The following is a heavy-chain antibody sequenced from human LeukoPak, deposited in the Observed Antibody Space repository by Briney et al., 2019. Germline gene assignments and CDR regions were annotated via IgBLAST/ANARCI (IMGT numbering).Heavy chain of an antibody. D-gene: IGHD5-24*01. CDR3: ARHPPRESRGNAFDI. CDR1: DGSVSSYY. V-gene: IGHV4-59*08. J-gene: IGHJ3*02. Sequence: SETLSLTRTVSDGSVSSYYWSWIRQPPGKGLEWIGYIYFSGTTNYNPSLKSRVAISVDTSKNQFSLKLGSVTAADNALYYCARHPPRESRGNAFDIWGQGTVVTVSS. CDR2: IYFSGTT.